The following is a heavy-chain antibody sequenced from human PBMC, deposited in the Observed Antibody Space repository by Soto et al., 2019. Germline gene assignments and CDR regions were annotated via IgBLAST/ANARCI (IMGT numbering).Heavy chain of an antibody. V-gene: IGHV4-31*03. CDR2: IYYSGST. J-gene: IGHJ5*02. CDR1: GGSISSGGYY. Sequence: PSETLSLTCTVSGGSISSGGYYWSWIRQHPGKGLEWIGYIYYSGSTYYNPSLKSRVTISVDTSKNQFSLKLSSVTAADTAVYYCARGYCSSTSCYLMRGESWFDPCGQGTLVTVSS. CDR3: ARGYCSSTSCYLMRGESWFDP. D-gene: IGHD2-2*01.